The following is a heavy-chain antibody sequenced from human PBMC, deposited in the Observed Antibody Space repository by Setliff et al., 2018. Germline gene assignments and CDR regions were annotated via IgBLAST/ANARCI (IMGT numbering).Heavy chain of an antibody. CDR2: ISPYSGKT. CDR1: GYIFNDYG. V-gene: IGHV1-18*01. D-gene: IGHD3-22*01. Sequence: GASVKVSCKTSGYIFNDYGIAWVRQAPGQGLEWMAWISPYSGKTYNSPSLHGRLTLTTDTSTATAHMELRNLAFNDTAVYYCARDADYYDSAENPIVDYWGQGTLVTVSS. CDR3: ARDADYYDSAENPIVDY. J-gene: IGHJ4*02.